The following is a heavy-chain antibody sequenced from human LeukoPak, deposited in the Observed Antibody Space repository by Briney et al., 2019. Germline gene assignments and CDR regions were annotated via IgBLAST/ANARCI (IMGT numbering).Heavy chain of an antibody. Sequence: GRSLRLSCAVSGFTFSSYGMHWVRQAPGKGLEWVAVISYDGRNKYYADSVKGRFTVSRDNSKNMLYLQMNSLRAEDTAVYSCAKDQGAAYDYVLGHDHWGQGTLATCSS. V-gene: IGHV3-30*18. CDR2: ISYDGRNK. J-gene: IGHJ4*02. D-gene: IGHD3-16*01. CDR3: AKDQGAAYDYVLGHDH. CDR1: GFTFSSYG.